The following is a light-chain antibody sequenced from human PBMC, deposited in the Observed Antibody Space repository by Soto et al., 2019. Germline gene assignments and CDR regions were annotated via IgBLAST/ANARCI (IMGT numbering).Light chain of an antibody. V-gene: IGKV1-5*03. CDR2: TAS. Sequence: DIQMTQSPSTLSASVGDRVTITCRASQSISSGLAWYQQKPGKAPKLLIYTASSLESGVPSRFSGSGSGTEFTLTISSLRPDDFATYYCQQYNSYPWTFGQGTKVEIK. J-gene: IGKJ1*01. CDR3: QQYNSYPWT. CDR1: QSISSG.